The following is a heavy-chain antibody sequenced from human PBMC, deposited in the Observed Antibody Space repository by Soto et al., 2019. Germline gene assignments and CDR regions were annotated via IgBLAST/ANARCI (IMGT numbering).Heavy chain of an antibody. Sequence: SGPTLVNPTQTLTLTCSFSGFSLSVYGLRVIWFRQPPGETLEWLALIHWNDDKRYSPYLKSRLTITKDTSKNQAVLTLTNLDPLDTGTYFCAHTKDSSGFLTSWGQGILVTVSS. J-gene: IGHJ5*02. CDR2: IHWNDDK. V-gene: IGHV2-5*01. CDR1: GFSLSVYGLR. D-gene: IGHD3-22*01. CDR3: AHTKDSSGFLTS.